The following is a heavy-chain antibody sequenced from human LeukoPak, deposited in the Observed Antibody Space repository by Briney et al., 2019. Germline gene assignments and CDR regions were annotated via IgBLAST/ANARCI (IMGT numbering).Heavy chain of an antibody. V-gene: IGHV1-24*01. J-gene: IGHJ6*04. CDR1: GYTLTELS. Sequence: ASVKVSCKVSGYTLTELSMHWVRQAPGKGLEWMGGFDPEDGETIYAQKFQGRVTMIEDTSTDTAYMELSSLRSEDTAVYYCATRSPSGDILTGPYYYGMDVWGKGTTVTVSS. CDR2: FDPEDGET. D-gene: IGHD3-9*01. CDR3: ATRSPSGDILTGPYYYGMDV.